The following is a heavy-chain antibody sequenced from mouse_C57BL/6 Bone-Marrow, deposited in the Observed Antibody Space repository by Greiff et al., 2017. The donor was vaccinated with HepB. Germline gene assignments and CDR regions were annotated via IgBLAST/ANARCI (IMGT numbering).Heavy chain of an antibody. V-gene: IGHV3-6*01. J-gene: IGHJ2*01. CDR1: GYSITSGYY. CDR2: ISYDGSN. D-gene: IGHD2-13*01. CDR3: ARDDFYFYY. Sequence: EVKVEESGPGLVKPSQSLSLTCSVTGYSITSGYYWNLIRPFPGNKLEWMGYISYDGSNNYNPTLKNLISITRDTSKNQFFLKLHSVTTEDTTTYYCARDDFYFYYWGQGTTLTVAS.